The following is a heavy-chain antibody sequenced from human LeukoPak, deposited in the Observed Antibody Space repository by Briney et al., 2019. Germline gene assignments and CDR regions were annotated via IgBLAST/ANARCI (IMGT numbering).Heavy chain of an antibody. CDR1: GYTFTGYY. CDR2: ISAYNGNT. V-gene: IGHV1-18*04. CDR3: ARDQQLADY. D-gene: IGHD6-13*01. J-gene: IGHJ4*02. Sequence: ASVKVSCKASGYTFTGYYMHWVRQAPGQGLEWMGWISAYNGNTNYAQKLQGRVTMTTDTSTSTAYMELRSLRSDDTAVYYCARDQQLADYWGQGTLVTVSS.